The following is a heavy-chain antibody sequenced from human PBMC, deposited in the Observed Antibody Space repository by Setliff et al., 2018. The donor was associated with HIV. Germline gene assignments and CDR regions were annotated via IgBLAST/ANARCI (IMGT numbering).Heavy chain of an antibody. D-gene: IGHD2-2*02. CDR3: ARALYTNLAHFDY. V-gene: IGHV1-69*10. Sequence: SVKVSCKASGGTFSSYAISWVRQAPGQGLEWMGGIIPILGIANYAQKFQGRVTITTDESTSTAYMDLSSLGSEDTAVYYCARALYTNLAHFDYWGQGTLVTVSS. J-gene: IGHJ4*02. CDR1: GGTFSSYA. CDR2: IIPILGIA.